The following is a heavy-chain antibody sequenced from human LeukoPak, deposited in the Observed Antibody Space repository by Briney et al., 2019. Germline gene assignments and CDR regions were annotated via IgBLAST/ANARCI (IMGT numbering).Heavy chain of an antibody. CDR1: GGSISSGDYY. V-gene: IGHV4-30-4*01. CDR3: ARDGPDILTGYYFFDY. J-gene: IGHJ4*02. Sequence: PQTLSLTCTVSGGSISSGDYYWRWIRQPPGKGLEWIGYIYYSGSTYYNPSLKSRVTISVDTSKNQFSLKLSSVTAADTAVYYCARDGPDILTGYYFFDYWGQGTLVTVSS. CDR2: IYYSGST. D-gene: IGHD3-9*01.